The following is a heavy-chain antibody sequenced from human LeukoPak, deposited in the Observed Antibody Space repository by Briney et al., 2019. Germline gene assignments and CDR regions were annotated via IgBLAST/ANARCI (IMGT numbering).Heavy chain of an antibody. CDR1: GFTFSSYW. Sequence: GGSLRLSCAASGFTFSSYWMHWVRQAPGKGLVWVPRINSDGSSTSYADSVKGRFTISRDNAKNTLYLQMNSLRAEDTAVHYCARADYYCSSTSCGFDYWGQGTLVTVSS. D-gene: IGHD2-2*01. CDR2: INSDGSST. CDR3: ARADYYCSSTSCGFDY. V-gene: IGHV3-74*01. J-gene: IGHJ4*02.